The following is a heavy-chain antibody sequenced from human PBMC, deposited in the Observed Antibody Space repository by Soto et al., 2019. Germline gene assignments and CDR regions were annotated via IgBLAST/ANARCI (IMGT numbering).Heavy chain of an antibody. CDR1: SSALNSGNYY. CDR3: ARLRIATNNYKWFDP. V-gene: IGHV4-31*02. J-gene: IGHJ5*02. D-gene: IGHD2-21*01. Sequence: SETPSLTCILSSSALNSGNYYWIWIRQVQGNGLEWIGHICFTGTVDYNPSVRGRITISQDTSERKFSLNLRLVTAADTDVYYWARLRIATNNYKWFDPWGQGTLVTVSS. CDR2: ICFTGTV.